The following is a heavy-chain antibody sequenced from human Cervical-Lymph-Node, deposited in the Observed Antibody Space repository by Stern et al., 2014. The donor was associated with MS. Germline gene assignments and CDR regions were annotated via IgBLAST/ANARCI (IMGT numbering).Heavy chain of an antibody. Sequence: QMQLVQSGAEVRKPGASVKISCKASGHTFTSYYIHWVRQAPGQGLEWMGAINPSVGSTRSSQKFQGRVTMTRETSTSTVYMEVSSLTSDDTAVYYCARKTITNPTDYWGQGTLVAVSS. CDR3: ARKTITNPTDY. D-gene: IGHD1-14*01. J-gene: IGHJ4*02. CDR2: INPSVGST. V-gene: IGHV1-46*01. CDR1: GHTFTSYY.